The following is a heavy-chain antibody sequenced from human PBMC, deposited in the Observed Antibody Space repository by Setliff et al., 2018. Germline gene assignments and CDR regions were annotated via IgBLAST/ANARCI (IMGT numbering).Heavy chain of an antibody. J-gene: IGHJ5*02. Sequence: GSLRLSCAASGFTFSNYAMNWVRQAPGKGLEWVSTISGSGDSTYYADSVMGRFTISRDNSKNSLYLQMNSLRAEDTAVYYCARDPNGDYVGAFDPWGQGILVTVSS. CDR1: GFTFSNYA. CDR3: ARDPNGDYVGAFDP. CDR2: ISGSGDST. V-gene: IGHV3-23*01. D-gene: IGHD4-17*01.